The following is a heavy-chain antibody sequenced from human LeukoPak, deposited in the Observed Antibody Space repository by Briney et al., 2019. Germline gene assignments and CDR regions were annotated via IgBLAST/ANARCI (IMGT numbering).Heavy chain of an antibody. D-gene: IGHD3-22*01. V-gene: IGHV3-30*12. CDR2: ISYDESNE. Sequence: GGSLRLSCAASGFTFSSYGMHWVRQAPGKGLEWVAIISYDESNEYYADSVKGRFTISRDNSKNTLYLQMNSLRAEDTAVYYCARRRQWLLLRTPLDYWGQGTLVTVSS. J-gene: IGHJ4*02. CDR3: ARRRQWLLLRTPLDY. CDR1: GFTFSSYG.